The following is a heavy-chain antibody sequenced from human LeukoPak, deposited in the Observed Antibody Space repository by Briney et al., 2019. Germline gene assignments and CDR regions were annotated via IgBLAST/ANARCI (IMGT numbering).Heavy chain of an antibody. CDR2: ISYDGSNK. CDR1: GFAFS. CDR3: ARNPRLIWDLYFDY. Sequence: GGSLRLSCAASGFAFSMHWVRQAPGKGLEWVAFISYDGSNKYYADSVKGRFTISRDNSKNTLYLQMNSLRAEDTAVYYCARNPRLIWDLYFDYWGQGTLVTVSS. V-gene: IGHV3-30*03. D-gene: IGHD3-16*01. J-gene: IGHJ4*02.